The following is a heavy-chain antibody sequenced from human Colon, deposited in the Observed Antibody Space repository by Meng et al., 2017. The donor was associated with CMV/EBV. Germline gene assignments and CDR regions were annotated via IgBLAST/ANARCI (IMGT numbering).Heavy chain of an antibody. V-gene: IGHV4-61*01. CDR3: ARMGLFTIFGVVPYYFDY. CDR1: GGSVSSGSYY. D-gene: IGHD3-3*01. Sequence: SQTLSLTCTVSGGSVSSGSYYWSWIRQPPGKGLEWIGYIYYSGSTNYNPSLKSRVTISVDTSKNQFSLKLSSVTAADTAVYYCARMGLFTIFGVVPYYFDYWGQGTLVTVSP. CDR2: IYYSGST. J-gene: IGHJ4*02.